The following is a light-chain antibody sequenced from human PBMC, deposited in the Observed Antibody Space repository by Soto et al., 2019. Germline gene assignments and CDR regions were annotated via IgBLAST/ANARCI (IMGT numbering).Light chain of an antibody. CDR3: QQQGNSRTWT. CDR1: QTVVSSY. CDR2: GAS. J-gene: IGKJ1*01. Sequence: ETVLTQSPGTPSLSPGERATLFCRASQTVVSSYLAWYQQKPGQTPRLLIYGASTRATGIPDRFSGYGSGTDFTLIISRLEPEDFGVYYCQQQGNSRTWTFGQGTKVDIK. V-gene: IGKV3-20*01.